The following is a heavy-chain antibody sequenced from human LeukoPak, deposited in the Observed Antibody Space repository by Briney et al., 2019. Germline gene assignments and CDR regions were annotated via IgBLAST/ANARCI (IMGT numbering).Heavy chain of an antibody. Sequence: GGSLRLSCAASGFTFSNYEMNWVRQAPGKGLEWVSYISSTSSTIYYADSVKGRFTISRDNAKNSLYLQMNSLRAEDTAVYYCARASSGWYNWFDPWGQGTLVTVSS. CDR1: GFTFSNYE. V-gene: IGHV3-48*03. J-gene: IGHJ5*02. CDR3: ARASSGWYNWFDP. D-gene: IGHD6-19*01. CDR2: ISSTSSTI.